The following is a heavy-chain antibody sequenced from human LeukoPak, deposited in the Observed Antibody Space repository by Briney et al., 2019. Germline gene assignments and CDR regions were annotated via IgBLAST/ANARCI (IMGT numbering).Heavy chain of an antibody. Sequence: GSLRLSCAASGFTFSSYAMSWIRQPPGKGLEWIGYIYYSGSTNYNPSLKSRVTISVDTSKNQFSLKLSSVTAADTAVYYCARDHIVATKSKGFDYWGQGTLVTVSS. J-gene: IGHJ4*02. CDR1: GFTFSSYA. CDR2: IYYSGST. CDR3: ARDHIVATKSKGFDY. V-gene: IGHV4-59*01. D-gene: IGHD5-12*01.